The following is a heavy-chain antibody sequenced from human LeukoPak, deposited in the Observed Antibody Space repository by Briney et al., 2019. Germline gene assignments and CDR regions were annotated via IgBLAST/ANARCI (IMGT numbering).Heavy chain of an antibody. CDR1: GGTFSSYT. CDR3: ARGPYYYDSSGYLPDDY. D-gene: IGHD3-22*01. CDR2: IIPIFGTA. V-gene: IGHV1-69*13. Sequence: SVKVSCKASGGTFSSYTISWVRQAPGQGLEWMGGIIPIFGTANYAQKFQGRVTITADESTSTAYMELSSLRSEDTAVYYCARGPYYYDSSGYLPDDYWGQGTLVTVSS. J-gene: IGHJ4*02.